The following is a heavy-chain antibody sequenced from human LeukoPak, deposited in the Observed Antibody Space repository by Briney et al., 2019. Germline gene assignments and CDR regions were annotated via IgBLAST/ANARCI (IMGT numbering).Heavy chain of an antibody. Sequence: GGSLRLSCTASVFTFSSYWMSWVRQAPGKGLEWVANIKQDGSERHYVGSVKGRFTISRDNAKNSLYLQMNSLRAEDTAVYYCARDRYYGSGSLFFDYWGQGTLVTVSS. V-gene: IGHV3-7*04. D-gene: IGHD3-10*01. CDR3: ARDRYYGSGSLFFDY. J-gene: IGHJ4*02. CDR1: VFTFSSYW. CDR2: IKQDGSER.